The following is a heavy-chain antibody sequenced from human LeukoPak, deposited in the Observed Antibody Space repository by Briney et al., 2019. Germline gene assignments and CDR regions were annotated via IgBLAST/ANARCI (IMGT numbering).Heavy chain of an antibody. CDR1: GFAVSNNY. CDR3: AKELRAAFDI. J-gene: IGHJ3*02. V-gene: IGHV3-53*01. D-gene: IGHD2-15*01. CDR2: IYSGGST. Sequence: GGSLRLSCAASGFAVSNNYMSWVRQAPGKGLEWVSVIYSGGSTYYADSVKGRFTISIDNSNNTLCLQMNSLRADDTAVYYCAKELRAAFDIWGQGAMVTVSS.